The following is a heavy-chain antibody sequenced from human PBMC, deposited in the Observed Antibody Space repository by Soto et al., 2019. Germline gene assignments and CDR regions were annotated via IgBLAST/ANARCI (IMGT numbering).Heavy chain of an antibody. D-gene: IGHD1-26*01. V-gene: IGHV5-51*01. CDR2: IYPGDSDT. Sequence: PGESLKISCKGSGYSFTSYWIGWVRQMPGKGLEWMGIIYPGDSDTRYSPSFQGHVTISADKSISTAYLQWSSRQASDTAMYYCASHAHFIAGGGAKEPVYYHLLLGMHVWGQGARVTV. CDR3: ASHAHFIAGGGAKEPVYYHLLLGMHV. CDR1: GYSFTSYW. J-gene: IGHJ6*02.